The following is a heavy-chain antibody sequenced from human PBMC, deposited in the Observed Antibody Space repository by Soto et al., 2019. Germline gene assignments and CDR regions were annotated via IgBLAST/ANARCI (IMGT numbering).Heavy chain of an antibody. CDR2: SNSDGTGI. CDR3: TRDRPGARYDYHRIFDS. Sequence: EVQLVESGGGFLQPGGSLRLSCAASGFTFSGYWMHWARQVPGKGLMWVARSNSDGTGISYADSVEGRFTISRDNVKNILFLQMNSLRVDDSGVYYCTRDRPGARYDYHRIFDSWGQGTPVTVSS. J-gene: IGHJ4*02. D-gene: IGHD5-12*01. V-gene: IGHV3-74*01. CDR1: GFTFSGYW.